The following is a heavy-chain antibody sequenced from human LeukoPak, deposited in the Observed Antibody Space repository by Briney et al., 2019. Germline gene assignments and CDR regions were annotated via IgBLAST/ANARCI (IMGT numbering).Heavy chain of an antibody. Sequence: SETLSLTCAVYGGSFSGYYWSWIRQPPGKGLEWIWEINHSGSTNYNPSLKSRVTISVDKFKNQFSLQLSSVTAADTAVYYCARVSVSRYCRGGSCYSYYYYGMDVWGKGTTVTVSS. J-gene: IGHJ6*04. D-gene: IGHD2-15*01. CDR3: ARVSVSRYCRGGSCYSYYYYGMDV. V-gene: IGHV4-34*01. CDR2: INHSGST. CDR1: GGSFSGYY.